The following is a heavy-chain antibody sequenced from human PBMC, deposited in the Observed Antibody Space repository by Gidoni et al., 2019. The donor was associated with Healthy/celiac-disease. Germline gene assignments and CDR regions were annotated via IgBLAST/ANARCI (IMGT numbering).Heavy chain of an antibody. Sequence: QVQLQESGPGLVKPSETLSLTRTVSGGSISSYYWSWLRQPPGKGLEWIGYIYYSGSTNYNPSLKSRVTISVDTSKNQFSLKLSSVTAADTAVYYCARERWEAVAGRGGWFDPWGQGTLVTVSS. CDR2: IYYSGST. CDR3: ARERWEAVAGRGGWFDP. CDR1: GGSISSYY. J-gene: IGHJ5*02. D-gene: IGHD6-19*01. V-gene: IGHV4-59*01.